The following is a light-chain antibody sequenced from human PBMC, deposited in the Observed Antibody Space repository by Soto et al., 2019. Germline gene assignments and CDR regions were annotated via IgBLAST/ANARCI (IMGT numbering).Light chain of an antibody. V-gene: IGKV3-20*01. J-gene: IGKJ1*01. Sequence: VLTECQGVLSLSPVELAGLPCRVSQSVRSTYLAWYQQKPGQAPRLLIYGVSRRATGIPDRFSGSGSGTDFTLNISRLEPEDFAVYYCMQGASSPQTFGQGTKVDIK. CDR1: QSVRSTY. CDR3: MQGASSPQT. CDR2: GVS.